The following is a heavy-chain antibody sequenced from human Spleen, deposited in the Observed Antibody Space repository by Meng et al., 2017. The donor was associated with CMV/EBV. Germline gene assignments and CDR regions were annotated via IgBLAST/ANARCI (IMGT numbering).Heavy chain of an antibody. Sequence: GESLKISCPASGFSFSNHYMAWVRQAPGKAPEWVADIKPDGSDKYYVDSVKGRFTISRENARDSVYLQMNSLRGDDTAVYFCARDGRFDSGDRNYDNYWLDPWGQGTLVTVSS. J-gene: IGHJ5*02. CDR1: GFSFSNHY. D-gene: IGHD3-22*01. V-gene: IGHV3-7*01. CDR2: IKPDGSDK. CDR3: ARDGRFDSGDRNYDNYWLDP.